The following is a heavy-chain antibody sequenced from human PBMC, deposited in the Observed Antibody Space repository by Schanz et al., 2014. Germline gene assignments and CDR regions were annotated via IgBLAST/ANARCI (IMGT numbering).Heavy chain of an antibody. CDR2: ITAYNGDT. CDR3: TRGGYSSGWYDRDIAHFDY. CDR1: GYTFTSHG. V-gene: IGHV1-18*01. D-gene: IGHD6-19*01. Sequence: QVQLVQSGAEVKQPGASVKVSCKASGYTFTSHGISWVRQAPGQGLEWMGWITAYNGDTNYALKLQGRVTMTTDTSTGTAYMELRSLRSDDTALYYCTRGGYSSGWYDRDIAHFDYWGQGTLVTVSS. J-gene: IGHJ4*02.